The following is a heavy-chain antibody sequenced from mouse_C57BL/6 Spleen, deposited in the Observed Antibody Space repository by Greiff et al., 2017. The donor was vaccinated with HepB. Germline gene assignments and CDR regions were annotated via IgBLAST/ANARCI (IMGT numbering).Heavy chain of an antibody. D-gene: IGHD1-1*01. J-gene: IGHJ1*03. CDR3: ARRGYYGSSPNWYFDV. CDR2: ISSGSSTI. Sequence: EVKLMESGGGLVKPGGSLKLSCAASGFTFSDYGMHWVRQAPEKGLEWVAYISSGSSTIYYADTVKGRFTISRDNAKNTLFLQMTSLRSEDTAMYYCARRGYYGSSPNWYFDVWGTGTTVTVSS. V-gene: IGHV5-17*01. CDR1: GFTFSDYG.